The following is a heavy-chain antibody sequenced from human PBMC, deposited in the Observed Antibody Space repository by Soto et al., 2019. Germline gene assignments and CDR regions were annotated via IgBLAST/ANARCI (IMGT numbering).Heavy chain of an antibody. CDR2: IYYSGST. D-gene: IGHD3-10*01. CDR3: ARVGGFGATTIDY. Sequence: QVQLQESGPGLVKPSQTLSLTCTVSGGSISSGDYYWSWIRQPPGKGLEWIGYIYYSGSTYYNPSLKSRVTTAVDTSKNQCSLKLSSVTAADTAVYYCARVGGFGATTIDYWGQGTLVTVSS. J-gene: IGHJ4*02. CDR1: GGSISSGDYY. V-gene: IGHV4-30-4*01.